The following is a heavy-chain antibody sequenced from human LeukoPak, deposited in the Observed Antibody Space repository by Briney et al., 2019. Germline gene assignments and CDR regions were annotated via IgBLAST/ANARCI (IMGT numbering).Heavy chain of an antibody. CDR2: INPNSGGT. CDR3: AREVRRQLVLFDY. Sequence: GASVKVSFKASGYTFTGYYMHWVRQAPGQGLEWMGWINPNSGGTNYAQKFQGRVTMTRDTSISTAYMELSRLRSDDTAVYYCAREVRRQLVLFDYWGQGTLVTVSS. V-gene: IGHV1-2*02. J-gene: IGHJ4*02. CDR1: GYTFTGYY. D-gene: IGHD6-13*01.